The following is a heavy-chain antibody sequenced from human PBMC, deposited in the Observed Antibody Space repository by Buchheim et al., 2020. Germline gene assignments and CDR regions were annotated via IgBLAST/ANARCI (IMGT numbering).Heavy chain of an antibody. V-gene: IGHV3-33*01. J-gene: IGHJ4*02. CDR1: GFTFSSYG. Sequence: QVQLVESGGGVVQPGRSLRLSCAASGFTFSSYGMHWVRQAPGKGLEWVAVIWYDGSNKYYADSVKGRFTISRDNSKNTLYLQMNSLRAEDTAVYYCARDRVGYSYGGTFGDLDYWGQGTL. D-gene: IGHD5-18*01. CDR3: ARDRVGYSYGGTFGDLDY. CDR2: IWYDGSNK.